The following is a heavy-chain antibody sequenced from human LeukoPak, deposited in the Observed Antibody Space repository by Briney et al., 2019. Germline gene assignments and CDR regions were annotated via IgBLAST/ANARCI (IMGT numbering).Heavy chain of an antibody. J-gene: IGHJ3*01. Sequence: GTSLRLSCEASGFPFRDYPMHWVRQTPGRGLQWVAVIADDGTNHCDAEFVKGRFSISRDNSKITMYLHMNSLGPEDTGVYYCVRAQISILSSGDVFDVWGQGTVVTVSS. CDR2: IADDGTNH. CDR1: GFPFRDYP. CDR3: VRAQISILSSGDVFDV. D-gene: IGHD3-10*01. V-gene: IGHV3-30*14.